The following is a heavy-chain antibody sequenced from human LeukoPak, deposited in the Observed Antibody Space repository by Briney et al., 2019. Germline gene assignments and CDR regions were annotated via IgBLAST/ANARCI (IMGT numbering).Heavy chain of an antibody. Sequence: GGSLRLSCAASGFIFSNYGMHWVRQAPGKGLEWVAYIRNDGSNNYYEDSVKGRFTISRDNSKNTLYLQMNSLRPEDTAMYFCAKDPGYRDFWGQGTLVTVSS. J-gene: IGHJ4*02. V-gene: IGHV3-30*02. CDR1: GFIFSNYG. D-gene: IGHD5-18*01. CDR2: IRNDGSNN. CDR3: AKDPGYRDF.